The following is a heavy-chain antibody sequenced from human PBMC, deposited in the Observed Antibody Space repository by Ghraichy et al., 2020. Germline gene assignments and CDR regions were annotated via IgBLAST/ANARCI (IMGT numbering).Heavy chain of an antibody. V-gene: IGHV3-9*01. CDR2: ISWNSGSI. CDR3: AKDIGCTGGVCYSRYYYGMDV. D-gene: IGHD2-8*02. J-gene: IGHJ6*02. Sequence: GGSLRLSCAASGFTFDDYAMHWVRQVPGKGLEWVSGISWNSGSIGYADSVKGRFTISRDNAKNSLYLQMSSLRAEDTALYYCAKDIGCTGGVCYSRYYYGMDVWGQGTTVTVSS. CDR1: GFTFDDYA.